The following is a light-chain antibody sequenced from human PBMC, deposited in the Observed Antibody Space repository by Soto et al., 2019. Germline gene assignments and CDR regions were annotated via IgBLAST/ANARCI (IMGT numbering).Light chain of an antibody. CDR1: SSNIGAGYD. CDR2: GNI. V-gene: IGLV1-40*01. Sequence: QSVLTQPPSVSGAPGQRVTIPCTGSSSNIGAGYDVHWYQQLPGTAPKLLIYGNINRPSGVPDRFSGSESGTSASLAITGLQAEDEADYYCQSYDSSLSGVVFGGGTQLTVL. CDR3: QSYDSSLSGVV. J-gene: IGLJ2*01.